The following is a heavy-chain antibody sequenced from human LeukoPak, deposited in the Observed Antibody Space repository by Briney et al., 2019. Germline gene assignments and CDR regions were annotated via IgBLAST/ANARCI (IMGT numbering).Heavy chain of an antibody. CDR2: IFSSGST. CDR3: AREGYSYGYDY. J-gene: IGHJ4*02. Sequence: SETLSLTCTVSGGSISGYYWRWIRQPPGKGLEWIGYIFSSGSTKYNPSLKSRVTISVDTSKNQFSLKLSSVTAADTAVYYCAREGYSYGYDYWGQGSLVTVSS. CDR1: GGSISGYY. V-gene: IGHV4-59*01. D-gene: IGHD5-18*01.